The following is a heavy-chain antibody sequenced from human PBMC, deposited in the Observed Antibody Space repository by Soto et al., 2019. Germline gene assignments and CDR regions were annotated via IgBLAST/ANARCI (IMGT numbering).Heavy chain of an antibody. CDR1: GGSISSSTYY. V-gene: IGHV4-39*07. CDR3: ARGSLGGYYGAFDV. Sequence: PSETLSLTCTVSGGSISSSTYYWGWIHQPPGKGLEWIGSIYYSGSTYYNPSLKSRVAISIEMSTNQFSLTLSSVTAADAAVYYCARGSLGGYYGAFDVWGQGTVVTVSS. J-gene: IGHJ3*01. CDR2: IYYSGST. D-gene: IGHD3-10*01.